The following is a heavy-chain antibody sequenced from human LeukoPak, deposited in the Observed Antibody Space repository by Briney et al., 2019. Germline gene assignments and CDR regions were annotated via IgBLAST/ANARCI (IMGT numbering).Heavy chain of an antibody. J-gene: IGHJ4*02. D-gene: IGHD2-15*01. V-gene: IGHV1-46*01. CDR1: GYTFTSYY. CDR2: INPSGGST. Sequence: ASVKVSCKASGYTFTSYYIRWVRQAPGQGLEWMGKINPSGGSTNYAQKFQGRVTMTRDTSTSTVYMELSGLRSDDTAVYYCARTIVDGGTSYWGQGTLVTVSS. CDR3: ARTIVDGGTSY.